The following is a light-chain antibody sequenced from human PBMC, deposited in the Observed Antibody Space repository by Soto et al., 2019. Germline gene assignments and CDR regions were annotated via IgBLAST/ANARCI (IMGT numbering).Light chain of an antibody. CDR3: QQYHDWPPLT. CDR1: QSISSD. Sequence: EVVMTQSPGTLSLSAGERATVSCRASQSISSDLAWYQQKPGQAPRLLISGASTRATDIPARFSGGGSGTEVTITISSMQSEDSAIYYCQQYHDWPPLTFGPGTKVHIK. CDR2: GAS. V-gene: IGKV3-15*01. J-gene: IGKJ3*01.